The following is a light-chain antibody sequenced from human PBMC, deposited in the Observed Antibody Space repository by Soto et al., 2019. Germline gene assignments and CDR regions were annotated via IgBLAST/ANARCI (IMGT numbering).Light chain of an antibody. CDR2: DAS. CDR3: QQYNSAWT. V-gene: IGKV1-8*01. Sequence: AIRMTQSPSSFSASPGDRVTITCRASQGISSYLAWYQQKPGGAPKPLIFDASTLRTGVPSRCSGSGSGTEFSLTISSLQPDDFATYYCQQYNSAWTFGQGTKVDIK. CDR1: QGISSY. J-gene: IGKJ1*01.